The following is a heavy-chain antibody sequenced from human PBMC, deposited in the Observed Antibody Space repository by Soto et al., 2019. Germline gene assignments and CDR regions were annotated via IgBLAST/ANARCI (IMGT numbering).Heavy chain of an antibody. CDR2: IYWDDDK. D-gene: IGHD2-15*01. CDR3: AHRLGSYCSGGSCYTN. V-gene: IGHV2-5*02. Sequence: SGPTLVNPTQTLTLTCTFSGFSLSTSGVGVGWIRQPPGKALEWLALIYWDDDKRYSPSLKSRLTITKDTSKNQVVLTMTNMDPVDTATYYCAHRLGSYCSGGSCYTNWGQGNLVTVSS. J-gene: IGHJ4*02. CDR1: GFSLSTSGVG.